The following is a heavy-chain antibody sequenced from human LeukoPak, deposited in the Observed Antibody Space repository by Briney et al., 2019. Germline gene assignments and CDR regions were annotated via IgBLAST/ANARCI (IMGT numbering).Heavy chain of an antibody. Sequence: SETLSLTCAVYGGSFSGYYWSWIRQPPGKGLEWIREINHSGSTDYNPSLKSRVTISVDTSKNQFSLKLSSVTAADTAVYYCARKNQWLAQFDYWGQGTLVTVSS. D-gene: IGHD6-19*01. CDR1: GGSFSGYY. CDR2: INHSGST. J-gene: IGHJ4*02. V-gene: IGHV4-34*01. CDR3: ARKNQWLAQFDY.